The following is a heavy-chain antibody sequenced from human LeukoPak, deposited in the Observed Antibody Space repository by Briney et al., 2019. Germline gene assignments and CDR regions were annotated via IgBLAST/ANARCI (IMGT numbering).Heavy chain of an antibody. J-gene: IGHJ6*02. V-gene: IGHV3-30*18. CDR3: AKDQQGRDYYGSGSPFFYYYYYGMDV. CDR2: ISYDGSNK. Sequence: QPGGSLRLSCAASGFTFSSYGMHWVRQAPGKGLEWVAVISYDGSNKYYADSVKGRFTISRDNSKNTLYLQMNSLRAEDTAVYYCAKDQQGRDYYGSGSPFFYYYYYGMDVWGQGTTVTVSS. CDR1: GFTFSSYG. D-gene: IGHD3-10*01.